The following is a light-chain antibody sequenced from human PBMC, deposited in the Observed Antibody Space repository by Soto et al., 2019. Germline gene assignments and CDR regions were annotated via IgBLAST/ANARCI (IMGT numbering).Light chain of an antibody. V-gene: IGKV3-15*01. J-gene: IGKJ1*01. CDR3: QQYDSYSWT. CDR1: QSVSSN. CDR2: GAS. Sequence: EIVMTQSPATLSVSPGEIATLSCSASQSVSSNLAWYQQKPGQAPRLLIYGASTRATGIPARFSGSGSGTELILTISSLQPDDFATYYCQQYDSYSWTFGQGTKVDIK.